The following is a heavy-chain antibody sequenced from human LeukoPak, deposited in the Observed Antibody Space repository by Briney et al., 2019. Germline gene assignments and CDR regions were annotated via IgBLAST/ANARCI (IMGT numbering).Heavy chain of an antibody. CDR2: ISSSGSTI. CDR1: GFNFSNYE. J-gene: IGHJ6*03. V-gene: IGHV3-48*03. Sequence: GGSLRLSCAASGFNFSNYEMNCVRQAPGKGLGLVSYISSSGSTIYYADSVKGRFAISRDNAKKSLYLQMNSLRAEDTAVYYCARDRAGTTLIRHHDYYYMDVWGKGTTVTVSS. D-gene: IGHD1-1*01. CDR3: ARDRAGTTLIRHHDYYYMDV.